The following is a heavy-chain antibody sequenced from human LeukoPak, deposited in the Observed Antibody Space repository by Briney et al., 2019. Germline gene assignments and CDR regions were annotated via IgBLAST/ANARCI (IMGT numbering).Heavy chain of an antibody. Sequence: LRLSCVASGFTFSSNGMHWVRQAPGKGLEWVGEINQSGTINYNPSLKSRVTVSVDTSNNQFSLNLTSVTAADTAVYYCARRFLRSRNWVDPWGQGTLVTVSS. CDR2: INQSGTI. CDR1: GFTFSSNG. D-gene: IGHD2/OR15-2a*01. J-gene: IGHJ5*02. V-gene: IGHV4-34*01. CDR3: ARRFLRSRNWVDP.